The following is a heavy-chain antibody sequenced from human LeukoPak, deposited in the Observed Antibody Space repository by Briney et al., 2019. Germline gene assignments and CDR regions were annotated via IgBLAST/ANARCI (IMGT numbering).Heavy chain of an antibody. CDR3: ARGCILYCSSTSCCQENWFDP. V-gene: IGHV1-18*01. Sequence: ASVKVSCKASGYTFTSYGISWVRQAPGQGLEWMGWISAYNGNTNYAQKLQGRVTMTTDTSTSTAYMELRSLRSDDTAVYYCARGCILYCSSTSCCQENWFDPWGQGTLVTVSS. D-gene: IGHD2-2*01. CDR1: GYTFTSYG. CDR2: ISAYNGNT. J-gene: IGHJ5*02.